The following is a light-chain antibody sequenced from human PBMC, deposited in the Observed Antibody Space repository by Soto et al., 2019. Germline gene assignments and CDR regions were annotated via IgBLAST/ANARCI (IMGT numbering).Light chain of an antibody. CDR1: SSYIGSNT. CDR3: AAWDDSLNGPV. J-gene: IGLJ2*01. Sequence: QSVLTKPPSASGTPGQRVTISCSGSSSYIGSNTVNWYQQLPGTAPKLLIYSNNQRPSGVPDRFSGSKSGTSASLAISGLQSEDEADYYCAAWDDSLNGPVFGGGTKVTVL. V-gene: IGLV1-44*01. CDR2: SNN.